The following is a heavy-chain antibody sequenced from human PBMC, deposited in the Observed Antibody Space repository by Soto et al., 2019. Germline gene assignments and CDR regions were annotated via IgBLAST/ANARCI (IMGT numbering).Heavy chain of an antibody. V-gene: IGHV4-34*01. CDR3: ARDREIRFLDLGPRNFDL. D-gene: IGHD3-3*01. Sequence: QVQLQQWGAGLLKPSETLSLTCAVYGGSFSGYYWSWIRQPPGKGLEWIGEINHSGSTNYNPSLKSRVTISVDTSKNQFSLKLSSVIAADTAVYYCARDREIRFLDLGPRNFDLWGRGTLVTVSS. CDR1: GGSFSGYY. CDR2: INHSGST. J-gene: IGHJ2*01.